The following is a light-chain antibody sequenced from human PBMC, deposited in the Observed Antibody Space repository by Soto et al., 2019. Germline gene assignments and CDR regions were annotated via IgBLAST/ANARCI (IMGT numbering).Light chain of an antibody. CDR1: SSNIGAGYD. V-gene: IGLV1-40*01. CDR2: GNS. J-gene: IGLJ3*02. Sequence: QSVLAQPPSVSGAPGQRVTISCTGRSSNIGAGYDVHWYKQLPGTAPRLLIYGNSNRPSGVPDRFSGSKSGTSASLVITGLQAEDEADYYCQSYDNSLKIVVGGGTKLTVL. CDR3: QSYDNSLKIV.